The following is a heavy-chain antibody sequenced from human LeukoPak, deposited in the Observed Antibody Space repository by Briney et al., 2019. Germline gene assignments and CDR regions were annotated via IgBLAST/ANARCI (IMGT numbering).Heavy chain of an antibody. J-gene: IGHJ4*02. Sequence: GGSLRLSCAASGFTFSSYAMSWVRQAPGKGLEWVSAISGSGGSTYYADSVKGRFTISRDNSKNTLYLQMNSLRAEDTAVYYCAKDPDSSGWYNTNYFDYWGQGTLVTVSS. CDR2: ISGSGGST. D-gene: IGHD6-19*01. CDR1: GFTFSSYA. CDR3: AKDPDSSGWYNTNYFDY. V-gene: IGHV3-23*01.